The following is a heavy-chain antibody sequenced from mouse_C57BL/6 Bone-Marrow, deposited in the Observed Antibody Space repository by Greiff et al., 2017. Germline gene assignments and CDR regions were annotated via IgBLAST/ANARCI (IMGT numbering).Heavy chain of an antibody. CDR1: GYTFTSYW. V-gene: IGHV1-74*01. CDR3: AIHYGNYVYFDV. CDR2: IHPSDSDT. J-gene: IGHJ1*03. D-gene: IGHD2-1*01. Sequence: QVQLQQPGAELVKPGASVKVSCKASGYTFTSYWMHWVKQGPGQGLEWIGRIHPSDSDTTYNQPFKGKATLTVDKSSSTAYMQLRSLTSEDSAVYYCAIHYGNYVYFDVWGTGTTVTVSS.